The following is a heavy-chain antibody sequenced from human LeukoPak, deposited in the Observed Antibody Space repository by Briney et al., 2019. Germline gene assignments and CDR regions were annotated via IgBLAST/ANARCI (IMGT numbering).Heavy chain of an antibody. CDR1: GVSISSGGYY. CDR3: ARTPPTTMVDL. V-gene: IGHV4-31*03. D-gene: IGHD3-10*01. CDR2: IYYSGST. J-gene: IGHJ2*01. Sequence: SQTLSLTCTVSGVSISSGGYYWSWIRQHPVKYLEWIGYIYYSGSTYYNPSLKSRVTISVDTSKNQFSLKLSSVTAADTAVYYCARTPPTTMVDLWGRGTLVTISS.